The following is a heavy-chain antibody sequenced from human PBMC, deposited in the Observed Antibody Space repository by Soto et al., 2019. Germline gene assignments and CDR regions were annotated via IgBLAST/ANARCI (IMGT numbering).Heavy chain of an antibody. J-gene: IGHJ6*02. D-gene: IGHD3-3*01. CDR2: INPSSGNT. Sequence: QVQLVQSGAEVKKPGASGTVSCKASGYSFTRHDINWVRQAPGQGLEWMGWINPSSGNTGFAQRFLGRLTITTDTSTSTAYMELSGLKSEDTAIYYCAREGIQFSGVIVFYGMDVLGQGTTVTVPS. CDR1: GYSFTRHD. CDR3: AREGIQFSGVIVFYGMDV. V-gene: IGHV1-8*01.